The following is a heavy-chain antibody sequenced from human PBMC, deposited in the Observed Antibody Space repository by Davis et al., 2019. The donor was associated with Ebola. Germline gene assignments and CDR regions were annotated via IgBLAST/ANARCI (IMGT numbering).Heavy chain of an antibody. D-gene: IGHD2-15*01. Sequence: SVKVSCKASGGTFSSYAISWVRQAPGQGLEWMGRIIPILGIANYAQKFQGRVTITADKSTSTAYMELSSLRSEDTAVYYCARGPSNCSGGSCYSTLGYYYYGMDVWGQGTTVTVSS. J-gene: IGHJ6*02. CDR3: ARGPSNCSGGSCYSTLGYYYYGMDV. CDR2: IIPILGIA. CDR1: GGTFSSYA. V-gene: IGHV1-69*04.